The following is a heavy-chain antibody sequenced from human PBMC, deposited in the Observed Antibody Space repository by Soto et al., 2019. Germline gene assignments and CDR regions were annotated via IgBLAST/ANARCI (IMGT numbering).Heavy chain of an antibody. D-gene: IGHD6-13*01. CDR1: GDSISGSPYF. J-gene: IGHJ4*02. V-gene: IGHV4-39*01. CDR3: ARLQAAVPHY. CDR2: IFYDGYT. Sequence: PSETRSLTCTVSGDSISGSPYFWGWIRQPPGKRLEWIGSIFYDGYTLYTPSLKSRVTISVDTSKNQFSLKLTSVAAADTAIYYCARLQAAVPHYWGQGILVTVSS.